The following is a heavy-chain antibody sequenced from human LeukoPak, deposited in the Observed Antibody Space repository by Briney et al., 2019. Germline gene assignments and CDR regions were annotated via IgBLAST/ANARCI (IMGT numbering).Heavy chain of an antibody. J-gene: IGHJ6*03. CDR2: INPNSGGT. CDR1: GYTFTGYY. CDR3: PRDSGYEGRYYYMDV. D-gene: IGHD5-12*01. V-gene: IGHV1-2*02. Sequence: ASVKVSCKASGYTFTGYYMHWVPQAPGQGLEWMGWINPNSGGTNYAQKFQGRVTMTRDTSISTAYMELSRLRSDETAVYYCPRDSGYEGRYYYMDVWGKGTTVTVSS.